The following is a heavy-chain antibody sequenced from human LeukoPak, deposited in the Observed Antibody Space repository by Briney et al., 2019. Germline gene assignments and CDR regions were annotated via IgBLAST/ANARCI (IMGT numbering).Heavy chain of an antibody. J-gene: IGHJ5*02. D-gene: IGHD6-13*01. CDR1: GGSISSYY. CDR3: ARAVYSSSWYRGYWFDP. V-gene: IGHV4-4*07. CDR2: IYTSGST. Sequence: SETLSLTCTVSGGSISSYYWSWIRQPAGKGLEWIGRIYTSGSTNYNPSLKSRVTMSVDTSKNQFTLKLSSVTAADTAVYYCARAVYSSSWYRGYWFDPWGQGTLVTVSS.